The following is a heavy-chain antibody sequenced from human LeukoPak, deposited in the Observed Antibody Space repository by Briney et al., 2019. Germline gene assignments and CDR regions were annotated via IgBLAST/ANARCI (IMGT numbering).Heavy chain of an antibody. CDR1: GGTFSSYA. V-gene: IGHV1-69*05. J-gene: IGHJ5*02. CDR3: ARGLTAGSDYDIVTGYFNWFDP. CDR2: IIPIFGTA. D-gene: IGHD3-9*01. Sequence: SVKVSCKASGGTFSSYAISWVRQAPGQGLEWMGGIIPIFGTANYAQKFQGRVTMTRDTSTSTVYMELSSLRSEDTAMYYCARGLTAGSDYDIVTGYFNWFDPWGQGTLVTVSS.